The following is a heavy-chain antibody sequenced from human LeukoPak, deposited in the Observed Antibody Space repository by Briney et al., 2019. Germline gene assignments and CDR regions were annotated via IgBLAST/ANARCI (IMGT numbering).Heavy chain of an antibody. Sequence: ASVRVSCKVSGYTLTELSMHWVRQAPGKGLEWMGGFDPEDGETIYAQKFQGRVTMTEDTSTDTAYMELSSLRSEDTAVYYCATALGSRWESPSAPDYWGQGTLVTVSS. D-gene: IGHD1-26*01. CDR1: GYTLTELS. CDR3: ATALGSRWESPSAPDY. J-gene: IGHJ4*02. CDR2: FDPEDGET. V-gene: IGHV1-24*01.